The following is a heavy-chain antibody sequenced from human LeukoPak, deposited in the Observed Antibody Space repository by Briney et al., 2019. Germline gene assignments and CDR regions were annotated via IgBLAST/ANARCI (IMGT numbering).Heavy chain of an antibody. Sequence: SETLSLTCTVSGGSISSYYWSWIRQPPGKGLEWIGYINYSGSTNYNPSLKSRVTISVDTSKNQFSLKLSSVTAADTAVYYCARQNGYNIYYFDYWGQGTLVTVSS. CDR1: GGSISSYY. CDR3: ARQNGYNIYYFDY. J-gene: IGHJ4*02. V-gene: IGHV4-59*08. CDR2: INYSGST. D-gene: IGHD5-24*01.